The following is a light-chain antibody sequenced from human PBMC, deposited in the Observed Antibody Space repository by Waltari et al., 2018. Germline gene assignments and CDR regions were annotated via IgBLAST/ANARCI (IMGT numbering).Light chain of an antibody. V-gene: IGKV1-5*03. CDR3: QQYNSYPYT. J-gene: IGKJ2*01. CDR1: PSISPW. Sequence: DIQMTQSPSTLSASVGDRVTITCRASPSISPWLAWYQQKPGKAPTILIYKASSIQSGVPSRFRGSGSGAEFTLTISSLQPDDFSTYYCQQYNSYPYTFGQGTKLEI. CDR2: KAS.